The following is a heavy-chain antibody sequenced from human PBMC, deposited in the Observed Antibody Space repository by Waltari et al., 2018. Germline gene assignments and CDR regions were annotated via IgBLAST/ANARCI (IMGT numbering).Heavy chain of an antibody. CDR1: GYTFTSYY. CDR2: INPSGGNT. V-gene: IGHV1-46*01. CDR3: ATPAYCSSTSCHYYYYYGMDV. J-gene: IGHJ6*02. Sequence: QVQLVQSGAEVKKPGASVKVSCKASGYTFTSYYMHWVRQAPGQGLEWMGIINPSGGNTSYAQKFQGRVTMTRDTSTSTVYMELSSLRSEDTAVYYCATPAYCSSTSCHYYYYYGMDVWGQGTTVTVSS. D-gene: IGHD2-2*01.